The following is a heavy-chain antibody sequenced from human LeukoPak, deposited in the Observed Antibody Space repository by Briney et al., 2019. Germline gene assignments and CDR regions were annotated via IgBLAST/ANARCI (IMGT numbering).Heavy chain of an antibody. V-gene: IGHV3-30*02. CDR1: GFNVSSNY. Sequence: GGSLRLSCAASGFNVSSNYMNWVRQAPGKGLEWVAYMSYEGSIIKEAESVKGRFTISRDNSRNTLYLQMNSLRPEDTAVYYCAKPLGGNPPRPFDYWGQGVLVTVSS. CDR2: MSYEGSII. CDR3: AKPLGGNPPRPFDY. D-gene: IGHD3-16*01. J-gene: IGHJ4*02.